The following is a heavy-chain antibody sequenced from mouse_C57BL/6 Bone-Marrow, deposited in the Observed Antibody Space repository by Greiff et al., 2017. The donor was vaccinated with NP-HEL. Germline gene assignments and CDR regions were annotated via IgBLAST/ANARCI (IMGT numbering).Heavy chain of an antibody. CDR1: DYEFPSHY. Sequence: EVQLEQSGAGLVQPGASVKLSCEANDYEFPSHYMSWVSQSPEKGLELIGAINTDGGGTDYPDTIEGRVIMTRDNTTKTLYLQLSSLRSEDTAVYYCATHDYGGGPTMDYWGQGTSVTVSS. D-gene: IGHD2-4*01. CDR3: ATHDYGGGPTMDY. J-gene: IGHJ4*01. CDR2: INTDGGGT. V-gene: IGHV5-2*01.